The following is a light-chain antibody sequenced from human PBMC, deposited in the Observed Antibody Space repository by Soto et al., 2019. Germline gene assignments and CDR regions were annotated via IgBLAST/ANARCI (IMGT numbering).Light chain of an antibody. J-gene: IGKJ1*01. CDR3: QQYFRWPPWT. V-gene: IGKV3-15*01. CDR1: QSVSSK. Sequence: IVMTQSPAPLSVSPGERATLSCTASQSVSSKLAWYQQKPGQAPRLLIYGASIRAIGVPDRFSGGGSGTDFSLTISSLQSEDSAVYYCQQYFRWPPWTFGQGTKVDIK. CDR2: GAS.